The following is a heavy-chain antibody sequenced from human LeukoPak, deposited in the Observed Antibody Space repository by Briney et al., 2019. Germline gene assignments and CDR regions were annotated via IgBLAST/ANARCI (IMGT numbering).Heavy chain of an antibody. CDR3: AKDWGARGCCGDYFDY. V-gene: IGHV3-30*02. D-gene: IGHD6-19*01. CDR1: GFMFSEYG. Sequence: GGSLRLSCAASGFMFSEYGMHWVRQAPGRGPEWVAFIRDDGSSQYFTESVKGRFTISRDNSKNTVSLQMNNLRSEDTAVYYCAKDWGARGCCGDYFDYWGQGSLVTVSS. CDR2: IRDDGSSQ. J-gene: IGHJ4*02.